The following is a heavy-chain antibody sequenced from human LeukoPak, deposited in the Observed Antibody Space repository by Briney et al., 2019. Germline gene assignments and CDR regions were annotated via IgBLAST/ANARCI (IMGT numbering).Heavy chain of an antibody. Sequence: SQTLSHTFAISGDSVSIKSSAWNCIRHSPSRGLEWVRSTYFRSKWKYDYALAVKSRVTITPDTSKNQFSLQLNSLTPEDTAVHYCARNTADLDLWGQGSMVSVSS. D-gene: IGHD3/OR15-3a*01. CDR2: TYFRSKWKY. CDR3: ARNTADLDL. J-gene: IGHJ4*02. CDR1: GDSVSIKSSA. V-gene: IGHV6-1*01.